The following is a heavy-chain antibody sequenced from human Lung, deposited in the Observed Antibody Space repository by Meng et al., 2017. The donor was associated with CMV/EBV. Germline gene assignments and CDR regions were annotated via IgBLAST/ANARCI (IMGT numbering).Heavy chain of an antibody. Sequence: VRLRESGQGLVKPSQTLSPTCTASGGSIGSGGYYWSWIRQHPGKGLEWIGYIYYTGSTFYNPSLKSRVTISVDTSKNQFSLKLIPATAADTAVYYCAREAGRDGYATPKFDYWGQGTLVTVSS. J-gene: IGHJ4*02. D-gene: IGHD5-24*01. CDR2: IYYTGST. CDR1: GGSIGSGGYY. V-gene: IGHV4-31*03. CDR3: AREAGRDGYATPKFDY.